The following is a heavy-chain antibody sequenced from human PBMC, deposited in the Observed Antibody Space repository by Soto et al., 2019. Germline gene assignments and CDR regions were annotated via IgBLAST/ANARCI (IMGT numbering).Heavy chain of an antibody. D-gene: IGHD3-22*01. CDR2: INPSGGST. CDR1: GYTFTSYY. Sequence: GASVKVSCKASGYTFTSYYMHWVRQAPGQGLEWMGIINPSGGSTSYAQKFQGRVTMTRDTSTSTVYMELSSLRSEDTAVYYCARDFHSSGYYYEQDYWGQGTLVTVSS. J-gene: IGHJ4*02. V-gene: IGHV1-46*01. CDR3: ARDFHSSGYYYEQDY.